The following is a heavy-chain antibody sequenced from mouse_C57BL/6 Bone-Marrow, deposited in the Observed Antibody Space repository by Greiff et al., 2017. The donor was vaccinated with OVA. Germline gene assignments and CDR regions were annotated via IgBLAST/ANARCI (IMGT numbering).Heavy chain of an antibody. V-gene: IGHV1-15*01. CDR3: TRDGYYFDY. D-gene: IGHD2-3*01. CDR2: IDPETGGT. Sequence: VQLQQSGAELVRPGASVTLSCKASGYTFTDYEMHWVKQTPVHGLEWIGAIDPETGGTAYNQKFKGKAILTADKSSSKAYMELRSLTSEDSAVYYCTRDGYYFDYWGQGTTLTVSS. J-gene: IGHJ2*01. CDR1: GYTFTDYE.